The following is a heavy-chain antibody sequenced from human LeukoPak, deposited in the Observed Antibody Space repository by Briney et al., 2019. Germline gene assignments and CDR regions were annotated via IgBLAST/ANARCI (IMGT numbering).Heavy chain of an antibody. V-gene: IGHV4-34*01. J-gene: IGHJ4*02. D-gene: IGHD3-9*01. CDR3: ASRRLQLLRYFDWLNGYYDY. CDR1: GGSFSGYY. CDR2: INHSGST. Sequence: SETLSLTCAVYGGSFSGYYWSWIRQPPGKGLEWIGEINHSGSTNYNPSLKSRVTISVDTSKNQFSLKLSSVTAADTAVYYCASRRLQLLRYFDWLNGYYDYWGQGTLVTVS.